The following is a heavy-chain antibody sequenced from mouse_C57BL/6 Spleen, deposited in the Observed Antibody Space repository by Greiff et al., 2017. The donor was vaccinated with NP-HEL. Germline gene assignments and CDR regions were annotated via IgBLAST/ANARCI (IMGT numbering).Heavy chain of an antibody. CDR1: GYTFTSYT. V-gene: IGHV1-4*01. J-gene: IGHJ4*01. CDR2: INPSSGYT. D-gene: IGHD2-1*01. Sequence: QVQLQQSGAELARPGASVKMSCKASGYTFTSYTMHWVKQRPGQGLEWIGYINPSSGYTKYNQKFKDKATLTADKSSSTAYMQLSSLTSEDSAVYYCAHYGKCYAFDYWGQGTSVTVSS. CDR3: AHYGKCYAFDY.